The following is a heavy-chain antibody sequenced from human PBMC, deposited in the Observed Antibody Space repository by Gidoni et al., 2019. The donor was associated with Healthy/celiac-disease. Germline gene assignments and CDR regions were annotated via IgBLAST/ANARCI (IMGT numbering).Heavy chain of an antibody. CDR3: ARDVRYSSSWSHFDY. CDR2: IYSRGDT. D-gene: IGHD6-13*01. CDR1: GGSLRRSDYY. Sequence: QLQLPESGPGLVKPSETLSLTCSVSGGSLRRSDYYWGWVRQPPGKELAWIGTIYSRGDTYYNPSLKSRVTISVDMSRNQFSLWLTSVTAADTAMYYCARDVRYSSSWSHFDYWGQGILVTVSS. J-gene: IGHJ4*02. V-gene: IGHV4-39*07.